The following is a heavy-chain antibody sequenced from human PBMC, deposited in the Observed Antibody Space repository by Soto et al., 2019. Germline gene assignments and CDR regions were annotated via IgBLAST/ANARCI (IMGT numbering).Heavy chain of an antibody. J-gene: IGHJ5*02. Sequence: QVQLVQSGAEVKKPGASVKVSCKASGYTFTGYYMHWVRQAPGQGLEWMGWINPNSGGTNYAQKFQGRVTITSDKSTCTAYMELSSLRSEDTAVYYCARALARETIFGVVSWFDPWGQGTLVTVSS. CDR1: GYTFTGYY. CDR2: INPNSGGT. CDR3: ARALARETIFGVVSWFDP. V-gene: IGHV1-2*02. D-gene: IGHD3-3*01.